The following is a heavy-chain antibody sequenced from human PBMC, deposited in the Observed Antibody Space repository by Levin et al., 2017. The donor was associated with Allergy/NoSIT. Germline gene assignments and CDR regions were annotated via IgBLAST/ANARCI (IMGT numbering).Heavy chain of an antibody. CDR2: IYYSGST. V-gene: IGHV4-39*01. D-gene: IGHD5-18*01. CDR3: ARLDTSMVDFDY. Sequence: SETLSLTCTVSGGSISSSIYYWGWIRQPPGKGLEWIGSIYYSGSTYYNPSLKSRVTISVDTSKNQFSLKLSSVTAADTAVYYCARLDTSMVDFDYWGQGTLVTVSS. CDR1: GGSISSSIYY. J-gene: IGHJ4*02.